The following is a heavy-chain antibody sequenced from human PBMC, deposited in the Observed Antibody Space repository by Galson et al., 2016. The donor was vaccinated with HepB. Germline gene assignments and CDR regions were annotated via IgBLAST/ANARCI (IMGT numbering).Heavy chain of an antibody. CDR3: ARDLHSGSYTFDY. CDR1: GFFFSDYY. Sequence: SLRLSCAASGFFFSDYYMTWIRQAPGQGLEWVSYIGSGGSTIYYADSVKGRFTVSRDNAKNSLYLQMNSLRNEDTAVYYCARDLHSGSYTFDYWGRGTLVTVSS. V-gene: IGHV3-11*04. CDR2: IGSGGSTI. D-gene: IGHD1-26*01. J-gene: IGHJ4*02.